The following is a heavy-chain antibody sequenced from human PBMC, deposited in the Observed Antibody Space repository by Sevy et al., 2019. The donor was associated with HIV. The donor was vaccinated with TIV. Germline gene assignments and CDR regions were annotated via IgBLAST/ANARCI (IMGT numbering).Heavy chain of an antibody. V-gene: IGHV3-23*01. CDR2: ISGSGGST. CDR3: AKDLLKYQLRDHVDY. Sequence: GGSLRLSCAASGFTFSSYAMSWVRRAPGKGLEWVSAISGSGGSTYYADSVKGRFTISRDNSKNTLYLQMNSLRAEDTAVYYCAKDLLKYQLRDHVDYWGQGTLVTVSS. J-gene: IGHJ4*02. D-gene: IGHD2-2*01. CDR1: GFTFSSYA.